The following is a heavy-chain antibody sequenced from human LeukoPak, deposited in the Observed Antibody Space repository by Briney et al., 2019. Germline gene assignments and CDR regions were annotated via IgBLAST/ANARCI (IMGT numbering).Heavy chain of an antibody. J-gene: IGHJ5*02. CDR2: IYYSGST. Sequence: PSETLSLTCTVSGGSISGSTYYWGWIRQPPGKGLEWIGSIYYSGSTYYNPSLKSRVTISVDTSKNQFSLKLSSVTAADTAVYYCARLMYGSGSKNWFDPWGQGTLVTVSS. V-gene: IGHV4-39*01. CDR1: GGSISGSTYY. D-gene: IGHD3-10*01. CDR3: ARLMYGSGSKNWFDP.